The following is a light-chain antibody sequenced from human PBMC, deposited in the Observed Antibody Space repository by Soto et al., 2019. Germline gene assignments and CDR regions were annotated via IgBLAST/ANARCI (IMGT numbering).Light chain of an antibody. Sequence: DIQMTQPPSSLSASVGDIVTITCRASQSISSYLNWYQQKPGKAXKLLIYAASSLQSGVPSRFSGSGSGKDFTLTISSLQPEDFATYYCQQSYSTFGQGTKLDIK. CDR3: QQSYST. V-gene: IGKV1-39*01. CDR2: AAS. J-gene: IGKJ1*01. CDR1: QSISSY.